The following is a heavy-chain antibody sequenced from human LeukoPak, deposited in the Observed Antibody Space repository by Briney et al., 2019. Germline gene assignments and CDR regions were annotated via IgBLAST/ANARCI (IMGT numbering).Heavy chain of an antibody. J-gene: IGHJ4*02. V-gene: IGHV3-33*01. Sequence: PGGSLRLSCAASGFTFSSYGMHWVRQAPGKGLEWVAVIWYDGSNKYYADSVKGRFTISRDNSKNTLYLQMNSLRAEDTAVYYCATWVRGSYSVDYWGQGTLVTVSS. D-gene: IGHD1-26*01. CDR3: ATWVRGSYSVDY. CDR2: IWYDGSNK. CDR1: GFTFSSYG.